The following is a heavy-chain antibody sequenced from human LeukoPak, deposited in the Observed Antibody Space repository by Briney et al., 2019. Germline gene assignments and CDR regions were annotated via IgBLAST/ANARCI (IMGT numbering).Heavy chain of an antibody. CDR1: GGSFSGYY. CDR3: AWLYSGRYYDY. CDR2: INHSGST. Sequence: SETLSLTCAVYGGSFSGYYWSWIRQPPGKGLEWIGEINHSGSTNYNPSLTSRVTISVDTSKNQFSLRLSSVTAADTAVYYCAWLYSGRYYDYWGQGTLVTVSS. V-gene: IGHV4-34*01. D-gene: IGHD1-26*01. J-gene: IGHJ4*03.